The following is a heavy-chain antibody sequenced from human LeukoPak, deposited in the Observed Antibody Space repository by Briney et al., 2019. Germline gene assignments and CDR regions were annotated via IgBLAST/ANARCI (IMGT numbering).Heavy chain of an antibody. V-gene: IGHV3-30-3*01. D-gene: IGHD3-3*01. CDR3: ARDFGVIRRS. Sequence: GGSLRLSCAASGFSVRDYAMHWVRQAPGKGLEWVAVTSYEETYKNYAEAVKGRFTISRDDSKNTLFLQMSSPRPEDTAVYYCARDFGVIRRSWGQGTLVTVSS. CDR2: TSYEETYK. CDR1: GFSVRDYA. J-gene: IGHJ5*02.